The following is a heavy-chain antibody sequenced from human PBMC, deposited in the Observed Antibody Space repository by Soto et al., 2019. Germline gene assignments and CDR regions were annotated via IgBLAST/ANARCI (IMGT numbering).Heavy chain of an antibody. V-gene: IGHV5-10-1*01. J-gene: IGHJ4*02. Sequence: GESLKISCKGSGYSFTSYWINWVRQMPGKGLEWMGTIDPSDSYINYSPSFQGHVTISADKSISTAYLQWSSLKASDTAMYYCAIHLVHASTRPFFADWGQGTLVTVSS. CDR1: GYSFTSYW. CDR2: IDPSDSYI. CDR3: AIHLVHASTRPFFAD. D-gene: IGHD3-16*02.